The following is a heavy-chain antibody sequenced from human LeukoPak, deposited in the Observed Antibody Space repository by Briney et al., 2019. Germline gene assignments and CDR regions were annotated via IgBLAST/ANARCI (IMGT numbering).Heavy chain of an antibody. CDR3: ARASEPTLYYFDY. Sequence: ASVKVSCKASGYTFTGYYMHWVRQAPGQGLEWMGWINPNSGGTNYAQKFQGRVTMTRDTSISTAYMELSRLRSDDTAVYYCARASEPTLYYFDYWGQGTLVTVSS. CDR2: INPNSGGT. D-gene: IGHD1-26*01. J-gene: IGHJ4*02. V-gene: IGHV1-2*02. CDR1: GYTFTGYY.